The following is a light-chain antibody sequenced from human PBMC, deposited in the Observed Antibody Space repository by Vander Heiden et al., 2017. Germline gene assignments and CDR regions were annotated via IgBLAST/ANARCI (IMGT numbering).Light chain of an antibody. Sequence: SYVLPQPPSVLGAPGQTARITCGGNNIGSKSVHWYQQKPGQAPVLVLYDDSDRPSGIPERFSGSNSGNTATLTISRVEAGDEADYYCQVWDSSSDHVVFGGGTKLTVL. CDR3: QVWDSSSDHVV. CDR1: NIGSKS. J-gene: IGLJ2*01. CDR2: DDS. V-gene: IGLV3-21*02.